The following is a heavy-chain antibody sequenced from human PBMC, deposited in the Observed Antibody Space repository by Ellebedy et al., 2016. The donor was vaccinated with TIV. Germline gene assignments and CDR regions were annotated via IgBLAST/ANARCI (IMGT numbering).Heavy chain of an antibody. CDR1: GFTFSSYA. CDR2: ISGSGRST. V-gene: IGHV3-23*01. Sequence: PGGSLRLSCAGSGFTFSSYAMSWVRQTPGKGLEWVSAISGSGRSTSYTDSVKGRFTIPRDNSKNTLYLQMNSLRAEDTAVYYCAKDMNIAAAGMVYFDYWGQGNLVTVSS. D-gene: IGHD6-13*01. J-gene: IGHJ4*02. CDR3: AKDMNIAAAGMVYFDY.